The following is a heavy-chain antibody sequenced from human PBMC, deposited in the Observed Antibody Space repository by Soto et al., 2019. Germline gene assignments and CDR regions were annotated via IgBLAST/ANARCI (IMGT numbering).Heavy chain of an antibody. D-gene: IGHD3-10*01. J-gene: IGHJ4*02. CDR1: GGTFSSYA. CDR3: ARGQGMVRGVIIAYFDY. Sequence: SVKVSCKASGGTFSSYAISWVRQAPGQGLEWMGGIIPIFGTANYAQKFQGRVTITADESTSTAYMELSSLRSEDTAVYYCARGQGMVRGVIIAYFDYWGQGTVVTVSS. CDR2: IIPIFGTA. V-gene: IGHV1-69*13.